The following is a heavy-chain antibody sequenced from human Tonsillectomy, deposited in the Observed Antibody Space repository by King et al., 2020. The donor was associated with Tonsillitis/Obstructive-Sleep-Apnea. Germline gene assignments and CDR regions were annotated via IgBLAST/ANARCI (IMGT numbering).Heavy chain of an antibody. J-gene: IGHJ4*02. D-gene: IGHD1-26*01. CDR2: GYYSGST. V-gene: IGHV4-39*01. CDR1: GGAISSSSED. CDR3: AREHSGSYRIDY. Sequence: SGARWGTWTGAGGAISSSSEDWGGSRQARGKGLGGMGSGYYSGSTYYNPALKSRGTISVDTSKNQFSLKLSSVTAADTAVYYCAREHSGSYRIDYWGQGTLVTVSS.